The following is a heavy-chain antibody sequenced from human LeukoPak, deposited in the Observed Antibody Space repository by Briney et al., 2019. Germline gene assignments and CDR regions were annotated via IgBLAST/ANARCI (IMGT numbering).Heavy chain of an antibody. CDR1: GFTFRNYW. V-gene: IGHV3-7*03. CDR3: AKFGVRRVDP. CDR2: IREDGRET. J-gene: IGHJ5*02. D-gene: IGHD3-10*02. Sequence: GGSLRLSCAASGFTFRNYWMSWVRQAPGKGLEWVANIREDGRETFYVDSVKGRFTISRDNSKNTLYLQMNSLRAEDTAVYYCAKFGVRRVDPWGQGTLVTVSS.